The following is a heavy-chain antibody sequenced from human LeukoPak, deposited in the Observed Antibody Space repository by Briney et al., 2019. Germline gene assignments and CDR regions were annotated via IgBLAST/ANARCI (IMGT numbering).Heavy chain of an antibody. Sequence: ASVKVSCKASGYTFTDYYVHWVRQAPGQGLEWMGWINPHSGGTNFAQKFQGRVTMTRDTSISTAYMELSRLRSDDTAVYHCATVSSWYQLLKIGVVDAFDIWGQGTMVTVSS. CDR1: GYTFTDYY. CDR2: INPHSGGT. V-gene: IGHV1-2*02. J-gene: IGHJ3*02. D-gene: IGHD2-2*01. CDR3: ATVSSWYQLLKIGVVDAFDI.